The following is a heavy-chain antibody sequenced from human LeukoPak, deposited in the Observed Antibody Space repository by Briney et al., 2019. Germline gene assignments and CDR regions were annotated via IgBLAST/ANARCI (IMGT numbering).Heavy chain of an antibody. J-gene: IGHJ4*02. V-gene: IGHV1-46*01. CDR3: ARTGLWFRYFDY. CDR2: INPSGGST. Sequence: GASVKVSCKASGYTFTSYHMHWVRQAPGQGLEWMGIINPSGGSTSYAQKFQGRVTMTRDTSTSTVYMELSSLRSEDTAVYYCARTGLWFRYFDYWGQGTLVTVSS. D-gene: IGHD3-10*01. CDR1: GYTFTSYH.